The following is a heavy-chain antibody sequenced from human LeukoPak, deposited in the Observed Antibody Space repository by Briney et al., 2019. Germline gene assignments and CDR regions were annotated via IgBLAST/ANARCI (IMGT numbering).Heavy chain of an antibody. D-gene: IGHD2-8*01. J-gene: IGHJ4*02. CDR1: GFTVGNNY. Sequence: QPGGSLRLSCAASGFTVGNNYMNWVREAPGKGLEWVSLIFSHGETSYADSVKGRFTISRDNSKNTLYLQMNGLRVADTAVYYCARDPPAVSINTYAWGQGTLVTVSS. CDR3: ARDPPAVSINTYA. V-gene: IGHV3-66*01. CDR2: IFSHGET.